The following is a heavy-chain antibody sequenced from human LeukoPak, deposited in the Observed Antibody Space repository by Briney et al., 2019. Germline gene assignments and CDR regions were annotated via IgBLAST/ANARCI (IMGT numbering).Heavy chain of an antibody. CDR2: MNPNSGNT. V-gene: IGHV1-8*01. Sequence: ASVKVSCKASGYTFTSYDINWVRQATGQGLEWMGWMNPNSGNTGYAQKFQGRVTITADESTSTAYMELSSLRSEDTAVYYCAREGYYYGSGSYPPPNWLDPWGQGTLVTVSS. J-gene: IGHJ5*02. D-gene: IGHD3-10*01. CDR3: AREGYYYGSGSYPPPNWLDP. CDR1: GYTFTSYD.